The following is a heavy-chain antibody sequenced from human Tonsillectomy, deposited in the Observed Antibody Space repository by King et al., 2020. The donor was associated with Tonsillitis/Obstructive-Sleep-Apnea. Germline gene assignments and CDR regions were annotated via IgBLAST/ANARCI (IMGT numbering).Heavy chain of an antibody. J-gene: IGHJ5*02. CDR3: EHKDSDYYGSGSEAWFDP. D-gene: IGHD3-10*01. Sequence: ITLKESGPPLVKPTQTLTLTCTFSGFSLSTSGVGVGWIRQPPGKALEWLALIYWDDDKRYSPSLKSRLTITKDTSKNQVALTMTNMDPVDTATYYCEHKDSDYYGSGSEAWFDPWGQGTLVTVSS. CDR2: IYWDDDK. CDR1: GFSLSTSGVG. V-gene: IGHV2-5*02.